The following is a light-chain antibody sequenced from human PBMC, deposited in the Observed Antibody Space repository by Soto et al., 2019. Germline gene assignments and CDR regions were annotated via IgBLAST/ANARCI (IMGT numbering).Light chain of an antibody. J-gene: IGKJ3*01. CDR3: QQYYSTPFT. CDR1: QSVLYNSNNKNY. CDR2: WAS. Sequence: DIVMTQSPDSLAVSLGERATINCKSSQSVLYNSNNKNYLAWYQQKPGQPPKLLIYWASTRESGVPDRFSGSGSGTDCTLTISCLQAEDVAVYYCQQYYSTPFTFGPGTKVDFK. V-gene: IGKV4-1*01.